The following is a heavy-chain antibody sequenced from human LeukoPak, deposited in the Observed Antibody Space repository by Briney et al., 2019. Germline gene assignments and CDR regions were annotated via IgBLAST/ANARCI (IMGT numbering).Heavy chain of an antibody. D-gene: IGHD1-26*01. CDR1: GFTFTTYW. Sequence: GGSLRLSCGASGFTFTTYWMSWVRQAPEKGLEWVANIKQDGSEKNYVDSVKGRFTISRDNAQNSLYLQMNSLRAEDTAVYYCAEVGSYWGFDYWGQGTLVTVSS. CDR3: AEVGSYWGFDY. J-gene: IGHJ4*02. V-gene: IGHV3-7*01. CDR2: IKQDGSEK.